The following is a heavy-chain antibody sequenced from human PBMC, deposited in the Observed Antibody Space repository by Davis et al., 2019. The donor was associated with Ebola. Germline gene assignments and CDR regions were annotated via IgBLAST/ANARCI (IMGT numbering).Heavy chain of an antibody. J-gene: IGHJ4*02. CDR2: INHSGST. CDR1: GGSFSGYY. CDR3: TTTTVTSDY. Sequence: MPSETLSLTCAVYGGSFSGYYWSWIRQPPGKGLEWIGEINHSGSTNYNPSLKSRVTISVDKSKNQFSLKLSSVTAEDTAVYYCTTTTVTSDYWGQGTLVTVSS. D-gene: IGHD4-17*01. V-gene: IGHV4-34*03.